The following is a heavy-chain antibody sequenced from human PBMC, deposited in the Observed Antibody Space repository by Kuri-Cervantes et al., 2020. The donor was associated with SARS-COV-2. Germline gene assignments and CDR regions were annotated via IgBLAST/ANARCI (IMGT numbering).Heavy chain of an antibody. D-gene: IGHD2-15*01. J-gene: IGHJ4*02. Sequence: GESLKISCVASGFNFSSYGMNWVRQAPGRGLEWVSYISSSGSTIYYADSVKGRFTIPRDNAKNSLYLQMSSLRVEDTAVYYCTRMSSGGSPDYWGQGTLVTVSS. V-gene: IGHV3-48*03. CDR3: TRMSSGGSPDY. CDR2: ISSSGSTI. CDR1: GFNFSSYG.